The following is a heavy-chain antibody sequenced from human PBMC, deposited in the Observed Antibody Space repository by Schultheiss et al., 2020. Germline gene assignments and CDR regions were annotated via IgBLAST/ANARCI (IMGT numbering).Heavy chain of an antibody. J-gene: IGHJ4*02. CDR1: GYTFTSYD. CDR2: MNPNSGNT. D-gene: IGHD3-10*01. Sequence: GESLKISCKASGYTFTSYDINWVRQATGQGLEWMGWMNPNSGNTGYAQNFQGRVTMTRNTSITTAYMELTSLRSEDTAVYYCARGQRSITLRTIDYWGQGSLVTVSS. CDR3: ARGQRSITLRTIDY. V-gene: IGHV1-8*01.